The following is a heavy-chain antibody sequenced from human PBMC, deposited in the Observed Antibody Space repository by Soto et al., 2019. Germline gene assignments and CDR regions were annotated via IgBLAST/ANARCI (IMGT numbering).Heavy chain of an antibody. J-gene: IGHJ4*02. CDR1: GFIVSSRY. Sequence: DVQLVETGGGLIQPGGSLRLSCAASGFIVSSRYMSWVRQAPGKGLEWVSVLYSDGRTYYADSVKGRFTISRDNSKNTLYLQMNSRSAEDTAVYYCARCSGWYGQCYFDCWGQGTLVTVSS. V-gene: IGHV3-53*02. D-gene: IGHD6-13*01. CDR3: ARCSGWYGQCYFDC. CDR2: LYSDGRT.